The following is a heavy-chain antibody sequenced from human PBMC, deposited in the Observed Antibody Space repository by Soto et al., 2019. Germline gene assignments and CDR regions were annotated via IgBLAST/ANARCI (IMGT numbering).Heavy chain of an antibody. J-gene: IGHJ4*02. CDR2: INPSGGST. CDR1: GYTFTSYY. Sequence: DSVKVSCKTSGYTFTSYYMHWVRQAPGQGLEWMGIINPSGGSTSYAQKFQGRVTMTRDTSTSTVYMELSSLRSEDTAVYYCARDEPVYSSGWYLADCGQGTLVT. V-gene: IGHV1-46*01. D-gene: IGHD6-19*01. CDR3: ARDEPVYSSGWYLAD.